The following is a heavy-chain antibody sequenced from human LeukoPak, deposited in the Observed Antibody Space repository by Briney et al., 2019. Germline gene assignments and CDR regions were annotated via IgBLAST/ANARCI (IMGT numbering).Heavy chain of an antibody. V-gene: IGHV2-5*02. CDR2: IYWDDDK. CDR3: AHRRGTAAAGTWDFDY. D-gene: IGHD6-13*01. J-gene: IGHJ4*02. Sequence: SGPTLVNPTQTLTLTCTFSGFSLSTSGVGVGWIRQPPGKALEWLALIYWDDDKRYSPSLKSRLTITKDTSKNQVVLTMTNMDPVDTATYYCAHRRGTAAAGTWDFDYWGQGTLVTVSS. CDR1: GFSLSTSGVG.